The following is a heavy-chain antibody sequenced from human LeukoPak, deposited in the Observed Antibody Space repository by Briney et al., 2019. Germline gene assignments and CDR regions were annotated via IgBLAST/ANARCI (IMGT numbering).Heavy chain of an antibody. V-gene: IGHV3-66*01. Sequence: PGGFLRLSCAASGFTVVTNYMSWVRQAPGKGLEWVSVIYAGGATYYSDSVRGRFTISRDNSKNTLYLQMNSLRAEDTAVYYCARDLNWGQGTLVTVSS. CDR2: IYAGGAT. CDR3: ARDLN. CDR1: GFTVVTNY. J-gene: IGHJ4*02.